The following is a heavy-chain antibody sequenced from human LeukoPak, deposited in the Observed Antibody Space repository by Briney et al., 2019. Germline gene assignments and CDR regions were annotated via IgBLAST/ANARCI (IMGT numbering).Heavy chain of an antibody. CDR2: LYHHGRT. Sequence: GGSLRLSCAASGFTFSSYAMSWVRQAPGKGLEWVSLLYHHGRTEYADSVKGRFTISRDNSKNTLYLQMNSLRAEDTAVYYCARVGPLDYGDYYFDYWGQGTLVTVSS. J-gene: IGHJ4*02. CDR3: ARVGPLDYGDYYFDY. CDR1: GFTFSSYA. V-gene: IGHV3-66*01. D-gene: IGHD4-17*01.